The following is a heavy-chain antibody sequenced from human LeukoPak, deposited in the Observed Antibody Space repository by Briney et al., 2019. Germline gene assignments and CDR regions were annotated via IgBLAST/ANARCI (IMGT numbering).Heavy chain of an antibody. CDR1: GFTVSSYA. CDR3: AARLVTYCGGDCYSYYFDY. Sequence: GGSLRPSCAASGFTVSSYAMSWVRQPPGKGLEWVSAISGSGGSTYYADSVKGRFTISRDNSKNTLYLQMNSLRAEDTAVYYCAARLVTYCGGDCYSYYFDYWGQGTLVTVSS. J-gene: IGHJ4*02. CDR2: ISGSGGST. V-gene: IGHV3-23*01. D-gene: IGHD2-21*02.